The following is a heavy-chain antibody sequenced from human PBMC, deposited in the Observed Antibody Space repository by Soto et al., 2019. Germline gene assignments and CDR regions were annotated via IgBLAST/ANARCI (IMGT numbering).Heavy chain of an antibody. Sequence: GGFLRLSCAASGVTFSSYAMTWVRQAPGKGLEYVSSITGSGAGTVYADSVKGRFTISRDNSKNMLYLQLSSLRAEDTAIYFCAKGHYDILTGLDYWGQGTLVTVSS. J-gene: IGHJ4*02. CDR2: ITGSGAGT. CDR1: GVTFSSYA. CDR3: AKGHYDILTGLDY. V-gene: IGHV3-23*01. D-gene: IGHD3-9*01.